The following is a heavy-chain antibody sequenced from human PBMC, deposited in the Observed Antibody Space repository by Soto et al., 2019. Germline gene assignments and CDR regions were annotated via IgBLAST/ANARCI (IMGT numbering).Heavy chain of an antibody. D-gene: IGHD3-16*01. J-gene: IGHJ4*02. CDR3: ARDRRGALDY. CDR2: IGTAGDP. CDR1: GFTFSSYD. V-gene: IGHV3-13*05. Sequence: GGSLRLSCAASGFTFSSYDMHWVRQATGKGLEWVSAIGTAGDPNYPGSVKGRFTISRENAKNYLYLQMNSLRAGDTAVYYCARDRRGALDYWGQGTLVTVSS.